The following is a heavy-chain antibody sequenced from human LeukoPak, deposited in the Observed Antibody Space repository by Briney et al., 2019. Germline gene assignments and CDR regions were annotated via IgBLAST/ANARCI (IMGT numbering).Heavy chain of an antibody. J-gene: IGHJ4*02. D-gene: IGHD6-6*01. CDR3: ARHGSSSLAYFDY. CDR2: IYHSGST. Sequence: PSETLSLTCAVSGYSISSGYYWGWIRQPPGKGLEWIGSIYHSGSTYYNPSLKSRVTISVDTSKNQFSLKLSSATAADTAVYYCARHGSSSLAYFDYWGQGTLVTVSS. CDR1: GYSISSGYY. V-gene: IGHV4-38-2*01.